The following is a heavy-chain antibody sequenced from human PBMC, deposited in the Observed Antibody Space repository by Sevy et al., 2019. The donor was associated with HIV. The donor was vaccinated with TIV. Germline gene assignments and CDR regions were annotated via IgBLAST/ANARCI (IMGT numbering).Heavy chain of an antibody. D-gene: IGHD6-13*01. J-gene: IGHJ6*02. CDR3: ARARIAAGGDYYYYGMDV. CDR2: INHSGST. CDR1: GGSFSGYY. Sequence: KQSQTLSLTCAVYGGSFSGYYWSWIRQPPGKGLEWIGEINHSGSTNYNPSLKSRVTISVDTSKNQFSLKLSSVTAADTAVYYCARARIAAGGDYYYYGMDVWGQGTTVTVSS. V-gene: IGHV4-34*01.